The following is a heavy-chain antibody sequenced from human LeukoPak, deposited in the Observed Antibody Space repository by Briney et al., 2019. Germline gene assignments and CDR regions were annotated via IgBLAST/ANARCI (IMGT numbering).Heavy chain of an antibody. J-gene: IGHJ4*02. Sequence: GGSLRLSCAASGFTFSGSAMHWVRQASGKGLEWVGRIRSKANSYATAYAASVKGRFTISRDDSKNTAYLQMNSLKTEDTAVYYCTSRVPSVVVTAPIDYWGQGTLVTVSS. CDR2: IRSKANSYAT. CDR3: TSRVPSVVVTAPIDY. D-gene: IGHD2-21*02. CDR1: GFTFSGSA. V-gene: IGHV3-73*01.